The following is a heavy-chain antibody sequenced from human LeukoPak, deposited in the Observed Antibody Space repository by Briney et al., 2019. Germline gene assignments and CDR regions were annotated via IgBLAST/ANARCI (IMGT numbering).Heavy chain of an antibody. CDR1: GYTFTSYY. V-gene: IGHV1-46*01. CDR2: INPSGGST. J-gene: IGHJ6*02. CDR3: ARDRVDILTAYYYYGMDV. Sequence: ASVKVSCKASGYTFTSYYMHWVRQAPGQGLEWMGIINPSGGSTSYAQKFQGRVTMTRGTSTSTVYMELSSLRSEDTAVYYCARDRVDILTAYYYYGMDVWGQGTTVTVSS. D-gene: IGHD3-9*01.